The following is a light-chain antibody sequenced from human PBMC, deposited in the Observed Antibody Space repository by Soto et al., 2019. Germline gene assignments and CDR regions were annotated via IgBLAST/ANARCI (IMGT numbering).Light chain of an antibody. Sequence: QSVLTQPPSVSGSPGQSVTISCTGTSSDVGSYNRVSWYQQPPGTAPKLMICEVSNRPSGVPDRFSGSKSGNTASLTISGLQAEDEADYYCSLYTSSSTIYVFGTGTKVTVL. CDR2: EVS. CDR1: SSDVGSYNR. J-gene: IGLJ1*01. V-gene: IGLV2-18*01. CDR3: SLYTSSSTIYV.